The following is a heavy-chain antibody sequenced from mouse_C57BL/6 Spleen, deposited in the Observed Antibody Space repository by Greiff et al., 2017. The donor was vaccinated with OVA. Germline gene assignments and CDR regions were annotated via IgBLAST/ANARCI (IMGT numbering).Heavy chain of an antibody. CDR1: GYTFTDYY. V-gene: IGHV1-26*01. Sequence: EVQLQQSGPELVKPGASVKISCKASGYTFTDYYMNWVKQSHGKSLEWIGDINPNNGGTSYNQKFKGKATLTVDKSSSTAYMELRSLTSEDSAVYYCARTNYYGSSYFDVWGTGTTVTVSS. J-gene: IGHJ1*03. CDR3: ARTNYYGSSYFDV. D-gene: IGHD1-1*01. CDR2: INPNNGGT.